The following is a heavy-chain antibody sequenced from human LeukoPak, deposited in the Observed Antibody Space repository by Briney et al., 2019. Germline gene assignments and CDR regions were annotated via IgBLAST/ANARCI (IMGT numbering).Heavy chain of an antibody. CDR1: GFTFDNYV. CDR3: AKELSVPY. CDR2: ISWNSGSI. D-gene: IGHD2-2*01. J-gene: IGHJ4*02. V-gene: IGHV3-9*01. Sequence: GRSLRLSCAASGFTFDNYVMHWVRQAPGKGLEWVSGISWNSGSIGYADSVKGRFTISRDNAKNTLYLQMNSLRAEDTAIYYCAKELSVPYWGQGTLVTVSS.